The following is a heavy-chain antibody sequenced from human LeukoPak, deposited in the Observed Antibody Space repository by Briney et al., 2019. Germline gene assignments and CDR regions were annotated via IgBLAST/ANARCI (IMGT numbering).Heavy chain of an antibody. D-gene: IGHD3-3*01. CDR2: ISYDGSNK. V-gene: IGHV3-30*18. CDR3: ANLGGITIFGVVTRGAFDI. CDR1: GFTFSSYG. Sequence: GGSLRLSCAASGFTFSSYGMHWVRQAPGKGLEWVAVISYDGSNKYYADSVKGRFTISRDNSKNTLYLQMNSLGAEDTAVYYCANLGGITIFGVVTRGAFDIWGQGTMVTVSS. J-gene: IGHJ3*02.